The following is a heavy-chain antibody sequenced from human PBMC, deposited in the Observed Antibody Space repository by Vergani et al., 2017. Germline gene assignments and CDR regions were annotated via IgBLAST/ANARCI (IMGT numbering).Heavy chain of an antibody. Sequence: EVQLVESGGGLVKPVGSLRLSCAASGFTFSSYSMNWVRQAPGKGLEWVSSISSSSSYIDYADSVKGRFTISRDNAKKSLYLQMNSLRAEDTAVYYCASFIAAAGPGFDPWGQGTLVTVSS. CDR3: ASFIAAAGPGFDP. CDR2: ISSSSSYI. CDR1: GFTFSSYS. J-gene: IGHJ5*02. V-gene: IGHV3-21*01. D-gene: IGHD6-13*01.